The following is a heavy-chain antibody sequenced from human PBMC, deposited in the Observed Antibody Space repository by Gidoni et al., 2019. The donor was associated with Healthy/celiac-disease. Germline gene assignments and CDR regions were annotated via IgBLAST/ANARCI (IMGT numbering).Heavy chain of an antibody. CDR1: GFTFSSYA. Sequence: QVQLVESGGGVVQPGRSLRLSCADSGFTFSSYAMHWVRQAPGKGLGWVAVISYDGSNKYYADSVKGRFTISRDNSKNTLYLQMNSLRAEDTAVYYCARDRGSYSQYYYYGMDVWGQGTTVTVSS. J-gene: IGHJ6*02. CDR3: ARDRGSYSQYYYYGMDV. CDR2: ISYDGSNK. D-gene: IGHD1-26*01. V-gene: IGHV3-30-3*01.